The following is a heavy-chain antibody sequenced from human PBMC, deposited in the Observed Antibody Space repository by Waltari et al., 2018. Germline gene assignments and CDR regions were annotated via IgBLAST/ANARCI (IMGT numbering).Heavy chain of an antibody. V-gene: IGHV4-31*03. CDR3: ARASSPLWYFDL. CDR1: GGSIRSGGYY. Sequence: QVQLQESGPGLVKPSQTLSLTCTVSGGSIRSGGYYWSWIRQHPGKGLEWIGYIYHSGSTYYNPSLKSRVTISVDRSKNQFSLKLSSVTAADTAVYYCARASSPLWYFDLWGRGTLVTVSS. J-gene: IGHJ2*01. CDR2: IYHSGST.